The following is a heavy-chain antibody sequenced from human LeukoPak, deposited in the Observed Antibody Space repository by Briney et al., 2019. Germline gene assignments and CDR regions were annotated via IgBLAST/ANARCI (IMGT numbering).Heavy chain of an antibody. J-gene: IGHJ4*02. V-gene: IGHV3-74*01. CDR3: ATRVSTSRSFDY. Sequence: PGGSLRLSCGASGFTFSYHWMHWVRQVPGKGLVWVSRIDGGGSSTSYADSVKGRFSISRDNSKNTLYLQMNSLRAEDTAVYYCATRVSTSRSFDYWGQGTLVTVSS. CDR1: GFTFSYHW. CDR2: IDGGGSST.